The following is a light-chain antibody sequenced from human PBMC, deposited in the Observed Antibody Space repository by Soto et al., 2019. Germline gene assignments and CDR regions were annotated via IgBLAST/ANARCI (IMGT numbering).Light chain of an antibody. Sequence: EIVLTQSPATLSLSPGERATLSCRASQSVTKCLAWYQQKPGQAPRLLIYDVFSRAPGIPARFSGSGSGTDFTLTISSLEPEDFAVYYCQHCNNWPPITFGQGTRLEIK. CDR3: QHCNNWPPIT. J-gene: IGKJ5*01. CDR1: QSVTKC. V-gene: IGKV3-11*01. CDR2: DVF.